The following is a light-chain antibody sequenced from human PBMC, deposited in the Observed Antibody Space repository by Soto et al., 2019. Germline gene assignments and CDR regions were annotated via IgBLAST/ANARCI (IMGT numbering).Light chain of an antibody. Sequence: EVVMTQSPATLSVSPGDRATLSCRASQNVNTNLAWYQQQPGQAPRLLIFGASTWATGIPARFSGSGSGTEFTLTISSLQPEDFAVYYCRQYNNWPLTFGGGTKVDIK. V-gene: IGKV3-15*01. CDR3: RQYNNWPLT. CDR1: QNVNTN. CDR2: GAS. J-gene: IGKJ4*01.